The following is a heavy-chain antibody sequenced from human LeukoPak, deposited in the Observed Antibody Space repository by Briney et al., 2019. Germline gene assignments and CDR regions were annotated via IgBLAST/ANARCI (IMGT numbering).Heavy chain of an antibody. CDR3: ARGPTYYDFWSGYYLLDC. V-gene: IGHV1-2*02. CDR2: INPNSGGT. Sequence: ASVKVSCKASGYTFTCYYMHWVRQAPGQGLEWRGWINPNSGGTNYAQTFQGRATMTRDTSISTAYMELSRLRSDDTAVYYCARGPTYYDFWSGYYLLDCRGQGTLVTVSS. D-gene: IGHD3-3*01. CDR1: GYTFTCYY. J-gene: IGHJ4*02.